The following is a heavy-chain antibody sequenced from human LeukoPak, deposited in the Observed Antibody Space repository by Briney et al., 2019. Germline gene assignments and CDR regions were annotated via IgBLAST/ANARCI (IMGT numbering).Heavy chain of an antibody. CDR2: ISYDGRNK. Sequence: GGSLRLSCAASGFTFSSYGMHWVRQAPGKGLEWVAVISYDGRNKFYGESVKGRFTISRDNSKNTLYLQMSSLRSEDTAVYYCARGYSGYDDAFDKWGQGTMVTVSS. D-gene: IGHD5-12*01. CDR3: ARGYSGYDDAFDK. J-gene: IGHJ3*02. V-gene: IGHV3-30*03. CDR1: GFTFSSYG.